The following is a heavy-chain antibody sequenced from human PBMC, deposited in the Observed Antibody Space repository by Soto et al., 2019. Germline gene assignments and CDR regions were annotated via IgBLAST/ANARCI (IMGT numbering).Heavy chain of an antibody. Sequence: PSETLSLTCAVSGGSISSGGYSWSWIRQPPGKGLEWIGYIYHSGSTYYNPSLKSRVTISVDTSKNQFSLKLSSVTAADTAVYYCARRGLKPDLGQGTLVTVSS. V-gene: IGHV4-30-2*03. D-gene: IGHD2-21*01. J-gene: IGHJ4*02. CDR2: IYHSGST. CDR3: ARRGLKPD. CDR1: GGSISSGGYS.